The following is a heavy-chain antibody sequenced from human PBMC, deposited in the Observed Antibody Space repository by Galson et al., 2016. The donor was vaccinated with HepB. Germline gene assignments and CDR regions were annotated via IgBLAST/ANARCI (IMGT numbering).Heavy chain of an antibody. D-gene: IGHD2-15*01. CDR2: VSVSGNDT. CDR3: AAYAPFCSGGKCHHWHFEY. Sequence: SLRLSCAASGFTFSTYVMNWVRQAPGKGLEWVSGVSVSGNDTYYADSVKGRFTISRDNSKNTLHLQMNSLRAEDTAVYFCAAYAPFCSGGKCHHWHFEYWGQGTLVTVSS. J-gene: IGHJ4*02. V-gene: IGHV3-23*01. CDR1: GFTFSTYV.